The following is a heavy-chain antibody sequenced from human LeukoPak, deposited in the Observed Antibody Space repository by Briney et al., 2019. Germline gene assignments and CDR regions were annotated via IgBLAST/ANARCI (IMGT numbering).Heavy chain of an antibody. CDR3: ARDYTGWYVLDY. CDR2: ISSSGSTI. D-gene: IGHD6-19*01. CDR1: GFTFSSYA. Sequence: AGGSLRLSCAASGFTFSSYAMSWVRQAPGKGLEWVSYISSSGSTIYYADSVKGRFTISRDNAKNSLYLQMNSLRAEDTAVYYCARDYTGWYVLDYWGQGTLVTVSS. J-gene: IGHJ4*02. V-gene: IGHV3-48*04.